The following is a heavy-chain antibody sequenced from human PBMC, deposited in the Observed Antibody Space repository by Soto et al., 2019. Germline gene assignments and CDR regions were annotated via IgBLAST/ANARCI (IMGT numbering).Heavy chain of an antibody. CDR3: ARSQRNGAMDV. V-gene: IGHV3-21*01. J-gene: IGHJ6*02. D-gene: IGHD2-8*01. CDR2: ITSGSSFI. Sequence: NPGGSLRLSCVGSAFTFSSYSLNWVRQAPGKGLEWVSSITSGSSFIDYADSVKGRFTISRDDAKNSLFLQMSSLRADDTAVYYCARSQRNGAMDVWGPGTTVTVSS. CDR1: AFTFSSYS.